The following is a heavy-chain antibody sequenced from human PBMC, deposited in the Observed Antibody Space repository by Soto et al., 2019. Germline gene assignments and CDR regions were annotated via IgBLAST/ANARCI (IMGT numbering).Heavy chain of an antibody. CDR3: AKVRYSSPMGYYYGMDV. J-gene: IGHJ6*02. V-gene: IGHV1-69*13. D-gene: IGHD6-19*01. CDR1: RVAFSKFI. Sequence: GASVNVSCKSSRVAFSKFIVTWVRQAPGLGLERVGGIIPIFGTANYAQKFQGRVTITADESTSTSYMEVNNLRSEDTAVYYCAKVRYSSPMGYYYGMDVWGQGTTVTVSS. CDR2: IIPIFGTA.